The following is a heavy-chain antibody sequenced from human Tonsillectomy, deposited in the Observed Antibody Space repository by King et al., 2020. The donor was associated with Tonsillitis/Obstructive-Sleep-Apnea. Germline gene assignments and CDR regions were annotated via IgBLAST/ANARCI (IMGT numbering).Heavy chain of an antibody. CDR3: ARREGVCHIDV. Sequence: QLVQSGAEVKKPGESLKISCKGSGYSFTTYWIASVRQIPGKGLEWMGIIYPGDSDTRYSPSFQGQVAISAKTSNSSSYLQWSSLKASDSAMYYCARREGVCHIDVWGQGTTVTVSS. CDR2: IYPGDSDT. D-gene: IGHD3-16*01. J-gene: IGHJ6*02. V-gene: IGHV5-51*03. CDR1: GYSFTTYW.